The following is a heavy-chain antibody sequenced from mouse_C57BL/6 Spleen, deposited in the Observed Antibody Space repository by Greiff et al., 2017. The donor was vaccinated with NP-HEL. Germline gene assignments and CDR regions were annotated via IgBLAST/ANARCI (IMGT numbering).Heavy chain of an antibody. D-gene: IGHD3-3*01. CDR1: GYTFTDYN. CDR2: INPNNGGT. V-gene: IGHV1-18*01. CDR3: ARRAGTTFAY. Sequence: EVQLQQSGPELVKPGASVKIPCKASGYTFTDYNMDWVKQSHGKSLEWIGDINPNNGGTIYNQKFKGKATLTVVKSSSTAYMELRSLTSEDTAVYYCARRAGTTFAYWGQGTLVTVSA. J-gene: IGHJ3*01.